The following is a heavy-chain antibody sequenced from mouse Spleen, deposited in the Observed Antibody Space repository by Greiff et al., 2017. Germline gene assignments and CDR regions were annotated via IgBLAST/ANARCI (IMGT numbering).Heavy chain of an antibody. CDR1: GYTFTSYG. V-gene: IGHV1-81*01. Sequence: VKLVESGAELARPGASVKLSCKASGYTFTSYGISWVKQRTGQGLEWIGEIYPRSGNTYYNEKFKGKATLTADKSSSTAYMELRSLTSEDSAVYFCARGYGNYQYYFDYWGQGTTLTVSS. CDR3: ARGYGNYQYYFDY. D-gene: IGHD2-1*01. J-gene: IGHJ2*01. CDR2: IYPRSGNT.